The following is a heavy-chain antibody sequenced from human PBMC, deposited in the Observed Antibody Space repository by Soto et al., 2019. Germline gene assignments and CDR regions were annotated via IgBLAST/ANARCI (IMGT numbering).Heavy chain of an antibody. V-gene: IGHV4-30-4*01. D-gene: IGHD2-8*01. Sequence: SESMSLTCTVSGVSISNGDYYWNWIRQTPGKGLEWIGYIYNGGPTYYNPSLESRLSLSVDTSGNQFSLRLSSVTAADTAIYYCARSLEYGIPFDKWGQGTLVTVSS. CDR2: IYNGGPT. CDR3: ARSLEYGIPFDK. CDR1: GVSISNGDYY. J-gene: IGHJ4*02.